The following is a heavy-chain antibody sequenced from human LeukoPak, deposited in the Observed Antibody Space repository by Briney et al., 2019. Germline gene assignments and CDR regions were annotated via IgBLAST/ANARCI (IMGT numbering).Heavy chain of an antibody. V-gene: IGHV1-69*01. J-gene: IGHJ4*02. Sequence: SVKVSCKASGGTFSSYAISWVRQAPGQGLEWMGGIIPIFGTANYAQKFQGRVTITADESTSTAYMELSSLRSEDTAVYYCARAPFDYGDYYIYFDYWGQGTLVTVSS. D-gene: IGHD4-17*01. CDR1: GGTFSSYA. CDR3: ARAPFDYGDYYIYFDY. CDR2: IIPIFGTA.